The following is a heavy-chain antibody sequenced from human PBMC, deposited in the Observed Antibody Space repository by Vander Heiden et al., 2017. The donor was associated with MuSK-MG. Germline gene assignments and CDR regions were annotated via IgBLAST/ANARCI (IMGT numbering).Heavy chain of an antibody. CDR2: INGDGSST. D-gene: IGHD2-15*01. J-gene: IGHJ4*02. Sequence: EVQLVESGGGLVQPGGSLRLSCAAPGFTFSRYWMHWVRRAPGKGLVWVSRINGDGSSTSYADSVKGRFTNSRDNAKNTLYLQMNSLRAEDTAVYYCARDSVVVAATDSWGQGTLVTVSS. V-gene: IGHV3-74*01. CDR1: GFTFSRYW. CDR3: ARDSVVVAATDS.